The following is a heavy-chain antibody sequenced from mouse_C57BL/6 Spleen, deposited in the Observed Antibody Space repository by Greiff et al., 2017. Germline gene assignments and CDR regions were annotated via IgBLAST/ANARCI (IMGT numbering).Heavy chain of an antibody. Sequence: EVQLQQSGPELVKPGASVKISCKASGYTFTDYYMNWVKQSHGKSLEWIGDINPNNGGTSYNQKFKGKATLTVDKSSSTAYMERRSLTSEDSAVYYCAEAYYSNDEYFDVWGTGTTVTVSS. CDR1: GYTFTDYY. CDR2: INPNNGGT. CDR3: AEAYYSNDEYFDV. D-gene: IGHD2-5*01. V-gene: IGHV1-26*01. J-gene: IGHJ1*03.